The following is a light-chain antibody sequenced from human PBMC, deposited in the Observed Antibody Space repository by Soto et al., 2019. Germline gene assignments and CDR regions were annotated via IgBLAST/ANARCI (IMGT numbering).Light chain of an antibody. J-gene: IGKJ1*01. CDR2: VPS. V-gene: IGKV3-11*01. Sequence: SQSLRSRLAWYHQNPGQSLMLLIYVPSSRATGIPGRLSGSGSGTDFTLTISSLEAEDFAVYYCQQRNNWRPGTFGHGTQV. CDR3: QQRNNWRPGT. CDR1: QSLRSR.